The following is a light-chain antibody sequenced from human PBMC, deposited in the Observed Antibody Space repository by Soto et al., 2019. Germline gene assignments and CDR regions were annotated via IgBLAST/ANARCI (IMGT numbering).Light chain of an antibody. CDR2: DAF. Sequence: EIVLTQSPATLSFSPGERATLSCRASQSVSSYLAWYQQKPGQAPRLLMYDAFNRATGIPARFSGSGSGTDFTLPISSLEPEDFAVYYCQHRSSWPLTFGPGTKVDIK. CDR3: QHRSSWPLT. V-gene: IGKV3-11*01. CDR1: QSVSSY. J-gene: IGKJ3*01.